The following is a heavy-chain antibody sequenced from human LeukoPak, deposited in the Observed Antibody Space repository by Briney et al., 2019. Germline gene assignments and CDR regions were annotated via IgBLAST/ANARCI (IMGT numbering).Heavy chain of an antibody. V-gene: IGHV1-3*04. CDR1: GYTFTSYA. Sequence: ASVHVSCQSCGYTFTSYAMHWVRQAPGQRLEGMGWINTGNCNTKYSQKFQGRVTITGDTCASTAYMELSSLRSEDTAVYYCAAYYGSGSGFDYWGQGTLVTVSS. D-gene: IGHD3-10*01. CDR3: AAYYGSGSGFDY. CDR2: INTGNCNT. J-gene: IGHJ4*02.